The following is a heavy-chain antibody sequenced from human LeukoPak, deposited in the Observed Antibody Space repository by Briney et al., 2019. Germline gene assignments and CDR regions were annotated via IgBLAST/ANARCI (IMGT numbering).Heavy chain of an antibody. CDR2: IIPILGIA. D-gene: IGHD3-22*01. J-gene: IGHJ4*02. V-gene: IGHV1-69*04. Sequence: GASVKVSCKASGGTFSSYTITWVRQAPGQGLEWMGRIIPILGIANYAQKFQGRVTITADKSTSTACMELSSLRSEDTAVYYCAREVDSSGYYYDYWGQGTLVTVSS. CDR1: GGTFSSYT. CDR3: AREVDSSGYYYDY.